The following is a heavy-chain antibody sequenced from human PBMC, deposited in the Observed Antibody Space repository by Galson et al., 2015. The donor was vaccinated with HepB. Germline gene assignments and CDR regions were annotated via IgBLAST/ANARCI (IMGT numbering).Heavy chain of an antibody. D-gene: IGHD3-10*01. V-gene: IGHV3-30-3*01. CDR2: ISYDGSNK. CDR3: AREEYSNRGGMDY. Sequence: SLRLSCAASGFTFSSYAMHWVRQAPGKGLEWVAVISYDGSNKYYADSVKGRFTISRDNSKNTLYLQMNSLRAEDTAVYYCAREEYSNRGGMDYWGQGTLVTVSS. CDR1: GFTFSSYA. J-gene: IGHJ4*02.